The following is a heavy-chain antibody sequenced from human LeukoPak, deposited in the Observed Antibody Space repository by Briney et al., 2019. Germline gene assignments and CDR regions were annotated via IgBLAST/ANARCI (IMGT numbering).Heavy chain of an antibody. J-gene: IGHJ6*03. Sequence: SETLSLTCTVSGGSISSSSYYWGWIRQPPGKGLEWIGSIYYSGSTYYNPSLKSRVTISVDTSKNQFSLKLSSVTAADTAVYYCARGRGDFWSGFRGRYYMDVWGKGTTVTVSS. D-gene: IGHD3-3*01. CDR2: IYYSGST. V-gene: IGHV4-39*07. CDR3: ARGRGDFWSGFRGRYYMDV. CDR1: GGSISSSSYY.